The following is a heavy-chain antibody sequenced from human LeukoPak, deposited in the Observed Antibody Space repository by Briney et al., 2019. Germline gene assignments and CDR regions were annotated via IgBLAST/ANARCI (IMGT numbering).Heavy chain of an antibody. CDR3: VKDRSPYYYDESGYAGEYFDH. V-gene: IGHV3-9*01. D-gene: IGHD3-22*01. J-gene: IGHJ1*01. Sequence: PGGSLRLSCVVSGFSFNDYAMHWVRQAPGKGLEWVSSISWNSDSIGYADSVKGRFTISRDNAKNSLYLEMSSLGVEDTAFYYCVKDRSPYYYDESGYAGEYFDHWGQGTLVTVSS. CDR2: ISWNSDSI. CDR1: GFSFNDYA.